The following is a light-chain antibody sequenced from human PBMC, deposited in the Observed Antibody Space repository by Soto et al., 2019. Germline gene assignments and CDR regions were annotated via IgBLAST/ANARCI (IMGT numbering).Light chain of an antibody. CDR3: QQRSNWLWT. CDR1: QSVSSY. V-gene: IGKV3-11*01. J-gene: IGKJ1*01. CDR2: EAS. Sequence: EIVLTQSPATVSLSPGERATLSCRASQSVSSYLAWYQQKPGQAPRLLFYEASNRATGIPVRFSGSGSGTDFTLTISSLEPKDFAVYYCQQRSNWLWTFGQGTKVEIK.